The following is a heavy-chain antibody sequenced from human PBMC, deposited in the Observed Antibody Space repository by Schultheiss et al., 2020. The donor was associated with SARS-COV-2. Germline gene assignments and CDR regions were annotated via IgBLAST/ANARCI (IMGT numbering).Heavy chain of an antibody. D-gene: IGHD2-2*01. CDR1: GFTFSTYA. V-gene: IGHV3-23*01. J-gene: IGHJ6*03. Sequence: GESLKISCAASGFTFSTYAMSWVRQAPGKGLEWVSSISVSGDNTYYADSVKGRFTISRDNSKNTLYLQMNSLKTEDTAVYYCTTDQIGYCSSTSCYYYYYYYMDVWGKGTTVTVSS. CDR3: TTDQIGYCSSTSCYYYYYYYMDV. CDR2: ISVSGDNT.